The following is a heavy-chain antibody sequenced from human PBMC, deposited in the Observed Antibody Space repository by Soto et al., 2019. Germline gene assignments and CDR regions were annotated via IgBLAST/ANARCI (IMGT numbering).Heavy chain of an antibody. CDR1: GGSITSGGYY. J-gene: IGHJ5*02. Sequence: QVQLQESGPGLVKPSQTLSLTCSVSGGSITSGGYYWNWIRQHPGKGLEWIGYIYYGGITYYNPSPKRRNTLSVNTSKNQFPPKPSPATAPDPAMYYCARGIRVPGIIGLHWFGPLGPGTLVTVSS. V-gene: IGHV4-31*03. CDR2: IYYGGIT. D-gene: IGHD3-10*01. CDR3: ARGIRVPGIIGLHWFGP.